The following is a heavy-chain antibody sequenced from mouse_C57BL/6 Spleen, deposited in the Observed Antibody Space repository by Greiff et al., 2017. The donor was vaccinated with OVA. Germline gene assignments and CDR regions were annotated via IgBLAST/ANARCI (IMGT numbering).Heavy chain of an antibody. V-gene: IGHV14-1*01. CDR3: AGGYGSRYGY. CDR2: IDPEDGDT. Sequence: VQLQQSGAELVRPGASVKLSCTASGFNIKDYYMHWVKQRPEQGLEWIGRIDPEDGDTEYAPKFQGKATMTADTSSNTAYMQLSSLTSEDTAVYYCAGGYGSRYGYWGQGTTLTVSS. CDR1: GFNIKDYY. D-gene: IGHD1-1*01. J-gene: IGHJ2*01.